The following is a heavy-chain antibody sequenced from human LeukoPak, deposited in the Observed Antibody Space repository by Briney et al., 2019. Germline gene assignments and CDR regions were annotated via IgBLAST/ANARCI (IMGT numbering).Heavy chain of an antibody. D-gene: IGHD2-15*01. CDR3: AKVYCSGDTCYDYFDY. CDR2: ISAGGSTT. J-gene: IGHJ4*02. Sequence: PGGSLRLSCAASGFNFSSYAMSWVRQAPGKGLEWVSAISAGGSTTYCADSVKGRFTISRDNSKNALYLEMNSLRVEDTAVYFCAKVYCSGDTCYDYFDYWGQGTRVTVS. V-gene: IGHV3-23*01. CDR1: GFNFSSYA.